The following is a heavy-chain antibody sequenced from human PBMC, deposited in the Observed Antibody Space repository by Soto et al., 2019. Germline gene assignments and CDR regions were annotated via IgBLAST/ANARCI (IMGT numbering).Heavy chain of an antibody. CDR1: GFTFSSYA. V-gene: IGHV3-23*01. D-gene: IGHD1-1*01. CDR3: AKDRPVNWKVASPRDKWFDS. Sequence: EVQVLESGGGLVQPGGSLRLSCAASGFTFSSYAMTWVRQAPGKGLEWVSTISGSGDSTYYADSVKGRFTISRDNSKNTVHLQLNSLRAEDTALYYCAKDRPVNWKVASPRDKWFDSWGQGTLVTVSS. J-gene: IGHJ5*01. CDR2: ISGSGDST.